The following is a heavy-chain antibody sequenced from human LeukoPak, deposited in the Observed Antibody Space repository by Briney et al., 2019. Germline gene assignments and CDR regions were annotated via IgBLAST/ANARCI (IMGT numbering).Heavy chain of an antibody. CDR2: IIPILGIA. J-gene: IGHJ4*02. CDR3: ARGTVGATIDY. V-gene: IGHV1-69*04. D-gene: IGHD1-26*01. Sequence: SVKVSCKASGGTFSSYAISWLRQAPGQGLEWMGRIIPILGIANYAQKFQGRVTITADKSTSTAYMELSSLRSEDTAVYYCARGTVGATIDYWGQGTLVTVSS. CDR1: GGTFSSYA.